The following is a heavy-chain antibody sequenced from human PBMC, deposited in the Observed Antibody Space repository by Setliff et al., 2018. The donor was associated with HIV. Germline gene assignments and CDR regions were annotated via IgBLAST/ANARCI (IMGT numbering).Heavy chain of an antibody. V-gene: IGHV4-61*09. CDR2: IHTTGST. Sequence: SETLSLTCSISGDSISSGSYYWSWIRLPAGKGLERMGQIHTTGSTNYNPSLKSRVTISIDTSNNQFSLKLNSVTATATPFYYCAKLTFGSGRFDPWGQGTLVTVSS. J-gene: IGHJ5*02. CDR3: AKLTFGSGRFDP. CDR1: GDSISSGSYY. D-gene: IGHD3-16*01.